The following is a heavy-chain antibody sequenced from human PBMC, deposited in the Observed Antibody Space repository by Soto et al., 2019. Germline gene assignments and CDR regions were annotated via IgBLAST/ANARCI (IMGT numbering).Heavy chain of an antibody. V-gene: IGHV4-30-2*06. Sequence: PSETLSLTCSVSGGTITSGRSSWNWIRQSPGKGLEWIAYIYHSGSTYYNPSLKSRVTISVDRSENQFSLKLTSVTAADTAVYYCVRESVASGPNYFDTWGPGTLGTVSS. CDR1: GGTITSGRSS. CDR3: VRESVASGPNYFDT. CDR2: IYHSGST. D-gene: IGHD6-6*01. J-gene: IGHJ5*02.